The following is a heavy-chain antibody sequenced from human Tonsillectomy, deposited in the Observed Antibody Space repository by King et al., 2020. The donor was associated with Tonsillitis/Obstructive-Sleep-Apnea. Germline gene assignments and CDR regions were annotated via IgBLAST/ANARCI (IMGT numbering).Heavy chain of an antibody. D-gene: IGHD1-26*01. CDR1: GFTFSHYA. Sequence: VQLVESGGGLVQPGGSLRLSCAASGFTFSHYAMNWVRQAPGKGLEWVSVMSGSGTTTFYGDSVKGRFTISRDNSKNTLYLQMNSLRAEDTAVYFCAKEDALGAVLASLDYWGQGTLVTVSS. V-gene: IGHV3-23*04. J-gene: IGHJ4*02. CDR2: MSGSGTTT. CDR3: AKEDALGAVLASLDY.